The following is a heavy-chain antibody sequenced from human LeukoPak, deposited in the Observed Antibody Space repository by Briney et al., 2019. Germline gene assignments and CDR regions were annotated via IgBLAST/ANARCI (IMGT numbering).Heavy chain of an antibody. J-gene: IGHJ6*03. CDR3: AKGRGWEASYYYYYMDV. V-gene: IGHV3-30*02. Sequence: GVLRLSCAASGFTFSSYGIHWVRQAPGKGLEWVAFIRYDGSNKYYTDSVKGRFTISRDNSKNTLYLQMNSLRAEDTAVYYCAKGRGWEASYYYYYMDVWGKGTTVTISS. CDR1: GFTFSSYG. CDR2: IRYDGSNK. D-gene: IGHD1-26*01.